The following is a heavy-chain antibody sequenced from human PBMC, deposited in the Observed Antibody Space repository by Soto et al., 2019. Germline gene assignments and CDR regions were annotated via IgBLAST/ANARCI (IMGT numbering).Heavy chain of an antibody. CDR3: ARVTRSYCSGGSCYSEPTVDY. CDR1: GFTFSSYS. CDR2: ISSSSSTI. D-gene: IGHD2-15*01. J-gene: IGHJ4*02. Sequence: EVQLVESGGGLVQPGGSLRLSCAASGFTFSSYSMNWVRQAPGKGLEWVSYISSSSSTIYYADSVKGRFTISRDNAKNPLYLQMNSLRAEDTAVYYCARVTRSYCSGGSCYSEPTVDYWGQGTLVTVSS. V-gene: IGHV3-48*01.